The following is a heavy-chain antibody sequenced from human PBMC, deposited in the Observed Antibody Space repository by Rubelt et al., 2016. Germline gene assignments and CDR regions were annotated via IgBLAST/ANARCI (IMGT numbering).Heavy chain of an antibody. Sequence: QVQLVESGGGVVQPGRSLRLSCAASGFTFSDYAMHWVRQAPGKGLEWMAVISYDGSNKYYADSVKGRFTISRDTSKYTLYLQMNSLRAEDTAVYYRAKDTYYYDRSGYYILDSWGQGTLVTVSS. J-gene: IGHJ4*02. CDR3: AKDTYYYDRSGYYILDS. CDR1: GFTFSDYA. D-gene: IGHD3-22*01. CDR2: ISYDGSNK. V-gene: IGHV3-30*04.